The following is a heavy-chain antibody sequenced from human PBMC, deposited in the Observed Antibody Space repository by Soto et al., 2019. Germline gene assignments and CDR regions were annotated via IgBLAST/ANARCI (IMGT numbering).Heavy chain of an antibody. Sequence: SVKVSCKASGYTLTNYGVTWVRQAPGQGLEWLGGIIPIFGTANYAQKFQGRVTITADKSTSTAYMELSSLRSEDTAVYYCASFPMWSSPADADYWGQGTLVTVSS. CDR1: GYTLTNYG. CDR3: ASFPMWSSPADADY. J-gene: IGHJ4*02. CDR2: IIPIFGTA. V-gene: IGHV1-69*06. D-gene: IGHD6-13*01.